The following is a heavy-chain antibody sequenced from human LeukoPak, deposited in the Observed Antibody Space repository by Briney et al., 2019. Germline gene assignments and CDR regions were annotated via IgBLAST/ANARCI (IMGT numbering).Heavy chain of an antibody. CDR1: GGSISIYY. V-gene: IGHV4-59*05. D-gene: IGHD6-13*01. Sequence: SETLSLTCTVSGGSISIYYWSWIRQPAGKGLEWIGSIYYSGSTYYNPSLKSRVTISVDTSKNQFSLKLSSVTAADTAVYYCARRSSWSNYYYMDVWGKGTTVTISS. J-gene: IGHJ6*03. CDR3: ARRSSWSNYYYMDV. CDR2: IYYSGST.